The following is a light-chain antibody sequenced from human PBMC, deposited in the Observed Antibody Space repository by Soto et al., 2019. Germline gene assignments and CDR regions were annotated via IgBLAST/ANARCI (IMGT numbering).Light chain of an antibody. CDR1: QGVSSY. J-gene: IGKJ4*01. CDR2: GAS. Sequence: ELAITKSPTPLSVSPGARATLSCRASQGVSSYLAWYQQKPGQAPRLLIYGASTRATGIPARFSGSGSGTEFTLTISSLQSEDFAVYYCQQYNNWLLTFGGGTKVDIK. CDR3: QQYNNWLLT. V-gene: IGKV3-15*01.